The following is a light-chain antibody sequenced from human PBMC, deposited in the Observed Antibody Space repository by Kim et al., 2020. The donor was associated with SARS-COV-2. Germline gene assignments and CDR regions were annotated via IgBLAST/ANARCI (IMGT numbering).Light chain of an antibody. V-gene: IGKV2-30*02. J-gene: IGKJ2*01. Sequence: GQPASISCRSSQSLVRSDGNTYLNWYQQRPGQSPKRLIYQVSKRDSGVPDRFSGSGSGTDFTLKISRVEAEDVGIYFCMQGALGYTFGQGTKLDI. CDR1: QSLVRSDGNTY. CDR2: QVS. CDR3: MQGALGYT.